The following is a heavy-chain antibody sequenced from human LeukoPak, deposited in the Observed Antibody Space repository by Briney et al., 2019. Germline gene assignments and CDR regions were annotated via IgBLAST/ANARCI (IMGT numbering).Heavy chain of an antibody. V-gene: IGHV1-69*05. D-gene: IGHD3-3*01. J-gene: IGHJ5*02. CDR3: ARDGDYDFWSGPHNWFDP. CDR2: IIPIFGTA. CDR1: GGTFSSYA. Sequence: SVKVSCKASGGTFSSYAISWVRQARGQGLEWMGGIIPIFGTANYAQKFQGRVTITTDESTSTAYMELSSLRSEDTAVYYCARDGDYDFWSGPHNWFDPWGQGTLVTVSS.